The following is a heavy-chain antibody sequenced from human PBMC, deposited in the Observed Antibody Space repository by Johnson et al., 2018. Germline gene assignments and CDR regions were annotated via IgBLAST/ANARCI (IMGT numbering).Heavy chain of an antibody. J-gene: IGHJ3*02. V-gene: IGHV3-30*18. D-gene: IGHD3-22*01. CDR3: AKTCMIVVVKDAFDI. CDR2: ISYDGSNK. Sequence: QVQLVESGGGVVQPGRSLRLSCAASGFTFSSHGMHWVRQAPGKGLEGVAVISYDGSNKYYADSVKGRFTISRDNSKNTLYLQMNSLRAEDTAVYYCAKTCMIVVVKDAFDIWGQGTMVTVSS. CDR1: GFTFSSHG.